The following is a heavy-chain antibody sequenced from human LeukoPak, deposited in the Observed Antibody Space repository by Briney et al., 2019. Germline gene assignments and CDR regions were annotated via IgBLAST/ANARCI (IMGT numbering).Heavy chain of an antibody. CDR2: IYYSGST. J-gene: IGHJ5*02. V-gene: IGHV4-59*01. D-gene: IGHD3-22*01. Sequence: SETLSLTCSVSDGSINSYYWNWIRQPPGRGLEWIGYIYYSGSTNYNPSLKSRVTISVDTSKNQFSLKLGSVTAADTAVYYCARGDSRGSNWFDPWGQGTLVTVSS. CDR3: ARGDSRGSNWFDP. CDR1: DGSINSYY.